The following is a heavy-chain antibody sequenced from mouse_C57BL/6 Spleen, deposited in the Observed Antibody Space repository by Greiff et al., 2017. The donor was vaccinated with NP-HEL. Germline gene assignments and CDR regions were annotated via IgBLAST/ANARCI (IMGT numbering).Heavy chain of an antibody. V-gene: IGHV5-6*01. CDR2: ISSGGSYT. Sequence: EVQRVESGGDLVKPGGSLKLSCAASGFTFSSYGMSWVRQTPDKRLEWVATISSGGSYTYYPDSVKGRFTISRDNAKNTLYLQMSSLKSEDTAMYYCARLGTVVARYYFDYWGQGTTLTVSS. J-gene: IGHJ2*01. CDR1: GFTFSSYG. CDR3: ARLGTVVARYYFDY. D-gene: IGHD1-1*01.